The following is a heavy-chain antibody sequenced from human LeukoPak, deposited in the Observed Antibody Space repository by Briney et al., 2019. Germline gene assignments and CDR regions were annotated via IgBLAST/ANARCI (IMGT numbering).Heavy chain of an antibody. J-gene: IGHJ6*02. CDR3: ARDKEMTTNFGMDV. D-gene: IGHD4-17*01. V-gene: IGHV3-30*03. CDR2: ISYDGSNK. Sequence: PGGSLRLSCASSGFTFSSYGMHWVRQAPGKGLEWVAVISYDGSNKYYADSVMGRFTISRDNFENMLYLQMNNLRAEDTAVYYCARDKEMTTNFGMDVWGQGTTVTVSS. CDR1: GFTFSSYG.